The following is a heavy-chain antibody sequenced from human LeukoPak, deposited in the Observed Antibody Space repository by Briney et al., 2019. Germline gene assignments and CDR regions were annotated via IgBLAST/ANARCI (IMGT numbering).Heavy chain of an antibody. Sequence: QPGGSLRLSCAASGFTFSSYEMNWVRQAPGKGLEWVSYIYSGSTTIYYADSVKGRFTISRDNAKDSLYLQMNSLRVEDTAVYYCARGDLNRYPDSWGQGTLVTVSS. D-gene: IGHD2-21*02. CDR2: IYSGSTTI. CDR3: ARGDLNRYPDS. CDR1: GFTFSSYE. J-gene: IGHJ4*02. V-gene: IGHV3-48*03.